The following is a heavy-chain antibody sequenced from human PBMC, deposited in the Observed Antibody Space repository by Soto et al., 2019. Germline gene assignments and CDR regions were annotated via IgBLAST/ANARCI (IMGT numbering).Heavy chain of an antibody. CDR1: PYSIISGYY. Sequence: PSETLSLACALSPYSIISGYYWGWLRQHPGQGLQWIGSIYHGGSTYYNPSLNSRVTLSSDMTNNHVSLILNSVTAADAAVYYCAIVGPWVPYYYDSSPYPFENWFDPWGQGTLVTVSS. J-gene: IGHJ5*02. CDR3: AIVGPWVPYYYDSSPYPFENWFDP. D-gene: IGHD3-22*01. CDR2: IYHGGST. V-gene: IGHV4-38-2*01.